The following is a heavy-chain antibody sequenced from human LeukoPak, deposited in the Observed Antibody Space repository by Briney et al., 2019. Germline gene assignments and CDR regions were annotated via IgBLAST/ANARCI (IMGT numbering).Heavy chain of an antibody. CDR1: GYTFTNYG. J-gene: IGHJ5*02. CDR3: ARDGGRYYDILSGYYNNDWFDP. Sequence: ASVKVSCKASGYTFTNYGISWVRQAPGQGLEWMGWISAYNANTNYAQKLQGRVTMTTDTSTSTAYMELRSLRSDDTAVYYCARDGGRYYDILSGYYNNDWFDPWGQGTLVTVSS. D-gene: IGHD3-9*01. V-gene: IGHV1-18*01. CDR2: ISAYNANT.